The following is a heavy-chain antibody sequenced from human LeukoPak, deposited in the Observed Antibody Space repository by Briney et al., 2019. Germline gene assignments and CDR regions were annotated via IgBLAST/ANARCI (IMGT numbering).Heavy chain of an antibody. CDR1: GYSVSSRNW. CDR2: VYYDGTT. V-gene: IGHV4-28*01. D-gene: IGHD3-9*01. CDR3: VRTNAVTGSSYFDY. Sequence: SDTLSLTCTVSGYSVSSRNWWGWIRQSPGKGLEWMGYVYYDGTTYYNPSLKSRVTMSVDTSQNNFSLRLTSVTAVDTALYYCVRTNAVTGSSYFDYWGQGSVVTVSS. J-gene: IGHJ4*02.